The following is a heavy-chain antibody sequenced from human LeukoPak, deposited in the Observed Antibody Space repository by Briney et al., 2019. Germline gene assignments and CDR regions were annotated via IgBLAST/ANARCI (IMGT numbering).Heavy chain of an antibody. Sequence: GGSLRLSCAASGFTVSSNYMSWVRQAPGKGLEWVSVIYSGGSTYYADSVKGRFTISRHNSKNTLYLQMNSLRAEDTAVYYCARVYYYYDSSGILTLYFDYWGQGTLVTVSS. CDR2: IYSGGST. J-gene: IGHJ4*02. CDR3: ARVYYYYDSSGILTLYFDY. D-gene: IGHD3-22*01. V-gene: IGHV3-53*04. CDR1: GFTVSSNY.